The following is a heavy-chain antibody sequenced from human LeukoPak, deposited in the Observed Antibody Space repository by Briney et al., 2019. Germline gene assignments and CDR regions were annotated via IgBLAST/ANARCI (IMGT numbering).Heavy chain of an antibody. CDR1: GFTFSNAW. D-gene: IGHD1-1*01. J-gene: IGHJ3*02. Sequence: GGSLRLSCAASGFTFSNAWMSWVRQAPGKGLVWVSRIRSDGSDTRYAESVKGRFTISRDNAKTSLYLQMNSLRAEDTAVYYCARERSAWRIWGQGTMVTVSS. CDR3: ARERSAWRI. CDR2: IRSDGSDT. V-gene: IGHV3-74*01.